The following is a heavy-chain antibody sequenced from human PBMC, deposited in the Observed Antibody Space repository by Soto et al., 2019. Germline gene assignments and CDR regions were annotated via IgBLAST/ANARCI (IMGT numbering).Heavy chain of an antibody. J-gene: IGHJ4*02. D-gene: IGHD3-3*01. CDR2: ISSSSSYT. Sequence: GGSLRLSCAASGFTFSDYYMSWIRQAPGKGLEWVSCISSSSSYTNYADSVKGRFTISRDNAKNSLYLQMNSLRAADTAVYYCARFLXWLFPCDYWGQGPLLTVSS. CDR3: ARFLXWLFPCDY. CDR1: GFTFSDYY. V-gene: IGHV3-11*06.